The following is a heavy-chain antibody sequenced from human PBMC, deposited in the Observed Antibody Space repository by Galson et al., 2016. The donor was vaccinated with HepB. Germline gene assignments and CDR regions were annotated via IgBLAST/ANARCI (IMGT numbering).Heavy chain of an antibody. D-gene: IGHD6-6*01. CDR3: ASSGGTYSSSSYYFDS. CDR1: GFVFSAYG. CDR2: ISNAGSYR. V-gene: IGHV3-21*01. J-gene: IGHJ4*02. Sequence: SLRLSCAGSGFVFSAYGFNWIRQAPGKGLEWVSSISNAGSYRHYTDSVKGRFTISRDNDKHSLYLQMNSLRAEDTAVYYCASSGGTYSSSSYYFDSWGQGTLVAVSS.